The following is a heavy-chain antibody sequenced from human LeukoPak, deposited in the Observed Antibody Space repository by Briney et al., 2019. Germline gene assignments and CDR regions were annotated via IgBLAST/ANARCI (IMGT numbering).Heavy chain of an antibody. CDR3: ARGPLDVTWGYYYYYMDV. Sequence: SETLSLTCAVYGGSFSGYYWSWIRQPPGKGLEWIGEINHSGSTNYNPSLKSRVTISVDTSKNQFSLKLSSVTAADTAVYYCARGPLDVTWGYYYYYMDVWGKGTTVTVSS. CDR2: INHSGST. CDR1: GGSFSGYY. J-gene: IGHJ6*03. V-gene: IGHV4-34*01. D-gene: IGHD7-27*01.